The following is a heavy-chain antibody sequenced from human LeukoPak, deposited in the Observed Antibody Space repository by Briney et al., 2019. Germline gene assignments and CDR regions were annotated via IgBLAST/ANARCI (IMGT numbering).Heavy chain of an antibody. CDR3: ARLGYYYGSGSYNWFDP. J-gene: IGHJ5*02. D-gene: IGHD3-10*01. V-gene: IGHV4-34*01. CDR2: INHSGST. Sequence: SETLSLTCAVYGVSCSGYYWSWIRQPPGKGLEWIGEINHSGSTNYNPSLKSRVTISVDTSKNQFSLKLSSVTAADTAVYYCARLGYYYGSGSYNWFDPWGQGTLVTVSS. CDR1: GVSCSGYY.